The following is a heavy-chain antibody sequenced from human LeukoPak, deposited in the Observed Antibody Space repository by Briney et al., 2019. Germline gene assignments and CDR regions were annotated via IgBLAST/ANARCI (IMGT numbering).Heavy chain of an antibody. Sequence: MAGESLQISCQGSGYSFTSYWIGWVRQLPGKGLEWMGIIYPGDSDTRYSPSFQGQVTISADKSISTAYLQWSSLKASDTAMYYCARLHKLGYADAFDIWGQGTTVTVSS. D-gene: IGHD2-15*01. CDR2: IYPGDSDT. CDR1: GYSFTSYW. CDR3: ARLHKLGYADAFDI. V-gene: IGHV5-51*01. J-gene: IGHJ3*02.